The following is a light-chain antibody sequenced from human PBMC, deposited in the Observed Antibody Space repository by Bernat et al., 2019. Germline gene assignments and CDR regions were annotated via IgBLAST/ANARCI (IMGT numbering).Light chain of an antibody. J-gene: IGLJ1*01. CDR2: EVT. CDR3: CSYASSDTYV. Sequence: QSTLTQPASVSGSPGQSITISCSGASSDVGGYNLVSWYQQHPCKAPKLVIYEVTKRPAGVSDRFSGSKSGSTASLTISGLQDEDESHYYCCSYASSDTYVFGSGTRVTVL. V-gene: IGLV2-23*02. CDR1: SSDVGGYNL.